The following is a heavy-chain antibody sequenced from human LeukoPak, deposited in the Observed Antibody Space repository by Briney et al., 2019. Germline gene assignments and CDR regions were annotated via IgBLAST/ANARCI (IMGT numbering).Heavy chain of an antibody. CDR3: AKDSGSHYYDSSGTFQH. Sequence: PGGYLRLYCAASGFTFDAYAMHWVRQAPGKGLEWVSGISWNSGSIGYADSVKGRFTISRDNAKNSLYLQMNSLRAEDMALYYCAKDSGSHYYDSSGTFQHWGQGTLVTVSS. D-gene: IGHD3-22*01. V-gene: IGHV3-9*03. CDR1: GFTFDAYA. J-gene: IGHJ1*01. CDR2: ISWNSGSI.